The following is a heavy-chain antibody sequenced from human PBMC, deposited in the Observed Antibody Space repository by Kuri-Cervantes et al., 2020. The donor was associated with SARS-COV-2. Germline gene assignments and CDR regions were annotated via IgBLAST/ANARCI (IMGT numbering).Heavy chain of an antibody. J-gene: IGHJ6*03. Sequence: GGSLRLSCAASGFTFSSYGMHWVRQAPGKGLEWVAVIWYDGSNKYYADSVKGRFTISRDNSKNTLYLQMNSLRAEDTAVYYCTRGDPYYYYYYMDVWGKGTTVTVSS. CDR3: TRGDPYYYYYYMDV. V-gene: IGHV3-33*01. CDR1: GFTFSSYG. CDR2: IWYDGSNK. D-gene: IGHD2-21*02.